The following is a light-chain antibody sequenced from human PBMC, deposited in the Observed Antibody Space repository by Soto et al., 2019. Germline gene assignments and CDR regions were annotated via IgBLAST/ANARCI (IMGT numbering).Light chain of an antibody. V-gene: IGKV1-12*01. CDR2: AAS. Sequence: DIQSTQSPSSLSASVGDRVTITCRASQGISSYLAWYQQKPGKAPKLLIYAASTLQSGVPSRFSGSGSGTEFTLTITSLQPEDFATYYCQQTYTTPRTFAQGTKV. CDR3: QQTYTTPRT. CDR1: QGISSY. J-gene: IGKJ1*01.